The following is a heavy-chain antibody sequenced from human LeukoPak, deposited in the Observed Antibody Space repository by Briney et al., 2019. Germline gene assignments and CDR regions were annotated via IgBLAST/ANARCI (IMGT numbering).Heavy chain of an antibody. V-gene: IGHV1-69*13. CDR3: ARDSTRSDSFDI. CDR1: GGTFSSYA. J-gene: IGHJ3*02. Sequence: ASVKVSCKASGGTFSSYAISWVRQAPGQGLEWMGGIIPIFGTANYAQKFQGRVTITADESTSTAYMELSSLRSEDTAVYYCARDSTRSDSFDIWCQGTMVTVSS. CDR2: IIPIFGTA.